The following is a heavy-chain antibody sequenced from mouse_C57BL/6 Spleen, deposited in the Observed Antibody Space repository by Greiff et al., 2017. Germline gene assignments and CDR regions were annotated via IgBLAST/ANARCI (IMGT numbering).Heavy chain of an antibody. CDR2: IDPETGGT. CDR1: GYTFTDYE. D-gene: IGHD1-1*01. Sequence: QVQLKQSGAELVRPGASVTLSCKASGYTFTDYEMHWVKQTPVHGLEWIGAIDPETGGTAYNQKFKGKAILTADKSSSTAYMELRSLTSEDSAVYYCTRYFQLDYGSSPNYFDSWGQGTTLTVSS. CDR3: TRYFQLDYGSSPNYFDS. J-gene: IGHJ2*01. V-gene: IGHV1-15*01.